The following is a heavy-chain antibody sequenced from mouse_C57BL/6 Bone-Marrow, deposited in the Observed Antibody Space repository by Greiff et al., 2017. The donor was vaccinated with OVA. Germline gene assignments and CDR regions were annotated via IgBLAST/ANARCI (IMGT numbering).Heavy chain of an antibody. CDR3: ARYKGRVAVHYVDY. CDR2: IRNKPNGSTT. D-gene: IGHD1-1*01. Sequence: EVQRVESGGGLVQPGDSLSLSCAASGFTFTNYYMSWVRQPPGKALEWLAFIRNKPNGSTTEYSASVKGRFTISRENSQSILYLQMSALRAEDSATYCCARYKGRVAVHYVDYWGQGTALTVSS. V-gene: IGHV7-3*01. J-gene: IGHJ2*01. CDR1: GFTFTNYY.